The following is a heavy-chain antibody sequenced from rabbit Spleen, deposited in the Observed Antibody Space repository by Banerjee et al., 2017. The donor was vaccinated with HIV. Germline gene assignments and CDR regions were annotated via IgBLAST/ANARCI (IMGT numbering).Heavy chain of an antibody. CDR1: GFDFSNYNF. V-gene: IGHV1S40*01. CDR3: ARDLAGVIGWNFNL. J-gene: IGHJ4*01. CDR2: IGIGSSASS. Sequence: LVEYGGDLVQPGASLTLTCTASGFDFSNYNFLCWVRQAPGKGLEWIACIGIGSSASSYYASWAKGRFTISKTSSTTVTLQMTSLTAADTATYFCARDLAGVIGWNFNLWGPGTLVTVS. D-gene: IGHD4-1*01.